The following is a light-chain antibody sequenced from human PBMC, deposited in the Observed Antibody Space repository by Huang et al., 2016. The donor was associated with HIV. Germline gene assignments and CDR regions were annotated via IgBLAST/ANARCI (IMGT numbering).Light chain of an antibody. CDR2: DTS. V-gene: IGKV3-20*01. Sequence: EIVLTQSPGTLSLSPGERATLSCRASQSVSSTYLAWYQQKPGQAPRLLIYDTSSRATGIPYRFSGSGSRTDFTLTISRLEPEDFAVYYCQHYGSSLYTFGQGTKLEIK. CDR3: QHYGSSLYT. CDR1: QSVSSTY. J-gene: IGKJ2*01.